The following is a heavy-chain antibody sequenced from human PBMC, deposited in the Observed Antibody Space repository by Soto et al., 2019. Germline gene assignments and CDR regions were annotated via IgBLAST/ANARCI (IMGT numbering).Heavy chain of an antibody. Sequence: EVQLVESGGGLVQPGESLRLSCAASGLTLSDFWVNWVRQAPGKGLVRVSHISVDGSITDYADSVKGRFTISRDNAKNTMYLQMNSLRAEDTAVYYCARPYCSRASCYSPPDFWGPGTLVTVSS. D-gene: IGHD2-2*01. V-gene: IGHV3-74*01. CDR3: ARPYCSRASCYSPPDF. CDR1: GLTLSDFW. CDR2: ISVDGSIT. J-gene: IGHJ4*02.